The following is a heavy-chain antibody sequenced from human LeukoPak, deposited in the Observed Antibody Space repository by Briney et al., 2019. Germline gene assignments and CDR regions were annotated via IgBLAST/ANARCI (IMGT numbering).Heavy chain of an antibody. D-gene: IGHD5-12*01. Sequence: GRSLRLSCAASGFTFSSYAMHWVRQAPGKGLEWVSSISSSSSYIYYADSVKGRFTISRDNAKNSLYLQMNSLRAEDTAVYYCASHSEEMATNHFDYWGQGTLVTVSS. CDR1: GFTFSSYA. V-gene: IGHV3-21*01. J-gene: IGHJ4*02. CDR3: ASHSEEMATNHFDY. CDR2: ISSSSSYI.